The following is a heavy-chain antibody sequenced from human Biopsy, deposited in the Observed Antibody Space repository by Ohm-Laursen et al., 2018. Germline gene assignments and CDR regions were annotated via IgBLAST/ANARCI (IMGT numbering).Heavy chain of an antibody. CDR3: AGIVLGPTNDAFDI. D-gene: IGHD1-26*01. J-gene: IGHJ3*02. Sequence: SQTLSLTCSVSGASVKTSGYFWAWLRQRPGKGLEWIGYISYNERTHYNPSLTSRLAISFDTSNNRISLQLRSVSVADTAVYYCAGIVLGPTNDAFDIWGQGTMVTVSS. CDR1: GASVKTSGYF. CDR2: ISYNERT. V-gene: IGHV4-31*02.